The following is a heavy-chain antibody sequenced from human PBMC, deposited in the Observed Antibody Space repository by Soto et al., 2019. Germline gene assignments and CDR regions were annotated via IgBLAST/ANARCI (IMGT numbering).Heavy chain of an antibody. D-gene: IGHD3-10*01. CDR2: LSYTGTT. CDR3: TSALLVREVIEWFCP. CDR1: GDSIYSGPYF. V-gene: IGHV4-39*01. J-gene: IGHJ5*02. Sequence: PSETLSLTCTVSGDSIYSGPYFWAWIRQPPGKGLEWIGTLSYTGTTYYSPSLRSRVTISEDTSRNQFSLKLNSVTAADTAVYYCTSALLVREVIEWFCPWGQGTLVTVSS.